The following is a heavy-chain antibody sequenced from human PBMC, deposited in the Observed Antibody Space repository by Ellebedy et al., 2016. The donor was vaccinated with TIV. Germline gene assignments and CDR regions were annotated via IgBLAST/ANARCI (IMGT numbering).Heavy chain of an antibody. D-gene: IGHD2-15*01. Sequence: PGGSLRLSCAASGFTVSNNYVGWVRQAPGKGLDWVSVIFTSDVTSYTDSVRGRFTISRDTYKNTVYLQMNSLRVEDTAIYYCAVVDFCWGQGTLVTVSS. CDR3: AVVDFC. J-gene: IGHJ4*02. CDR2: IFTSDVT. CDR1: GFTVSNNY. V-gene: IGHV3-53*01.